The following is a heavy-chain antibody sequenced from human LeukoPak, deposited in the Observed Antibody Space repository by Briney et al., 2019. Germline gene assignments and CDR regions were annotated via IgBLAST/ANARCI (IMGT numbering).Heavy chain of an antibody. V-gene: IGHV3-30*02. J-gene: IGHJ4*02. D-gene: IGHD3-10*01. CDR2: IRYDGSNK. CDR3: AKDIPWFGELPISKNFDY. CDR1: GFTFSSYG. Sequence: PGGSLRLSCAASGFTFSSYGMHWVRQAPGKGLEWVAFIRYDGSNKYYADSVKGRFTIPRDNSKNTLYLQMNSLRAEDTAVYYCAKDIPWFGELPISKNFDYWGQGTLVTVSS.